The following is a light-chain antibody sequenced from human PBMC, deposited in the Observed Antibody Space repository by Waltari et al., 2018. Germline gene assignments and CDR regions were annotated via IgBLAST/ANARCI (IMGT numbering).Light chain of an antibody. V-gene: IGKV2-28*01. CDR3: MQALHSIT. J-gene: IGKJ5*01. Sequence: DVVLTQSPLSLPVTPGEPASISCRSSQSLLHSIGYNYLDWYLQKQGQSPQLLIYLGSSRASGVPDRFTGSGSGTDFTLRITRVEAEDVGLYYCMQALHSITFGQGTRLEIK. CDR1: QSLLHSIGYNY. CDR2: LGS.